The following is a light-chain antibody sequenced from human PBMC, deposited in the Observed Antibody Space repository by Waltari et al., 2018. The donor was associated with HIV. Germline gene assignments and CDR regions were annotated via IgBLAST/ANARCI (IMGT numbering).Light chain of an antibody. CDR1: SSNIGRNT. CDR2: SNN. J-gene: IGLJ3*02. CDR3: ATWEDSLNGRWV. Sequence: QSVLTQPPSASGTPGQRVTISCSGSSSNIGRNTVNWYQQLPGTAPKLPIDSNNQRPSGVPDRFAGSKSGTSASLAISGLQSEDEADYYCATWEDSLNGRWVFGGGTKLTVL. V-gene: IGLV1-44*01.